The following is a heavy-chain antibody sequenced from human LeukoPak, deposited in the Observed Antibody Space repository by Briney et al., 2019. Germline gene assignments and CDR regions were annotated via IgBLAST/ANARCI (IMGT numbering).Heavy chain of an antibody. Sequence: PSETLSLTCAVSGGSISSSNWWSWVRQPPGKGLEWIGEIYHSGSTNYNPSLKSRVTISVDKSKNQFSLKLSSVTAADTTVYYCARVGSGWSGGYNWFDPWGQGTLVTVSS. CDR1: GGSISSSNW. V-gene: IGHV4-4*02. CDR3: ARVGSGWSGGYNWFDP. D-gene: IGHD6-19*01. J-gene: IGHJ5*02. CDR2: IYHSGST.